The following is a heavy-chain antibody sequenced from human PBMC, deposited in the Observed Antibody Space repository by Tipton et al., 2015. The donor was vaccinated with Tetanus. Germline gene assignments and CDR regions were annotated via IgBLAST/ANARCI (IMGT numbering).Heavy chain of an antibody. D-gene: IGHD7-27*01. CDR2: ISGSGDET. CDR1: GFSFSNYA. CDR3: ARLGRNSLGAFDV. J-gene: IGHJ3*01. Sequence: SLRLSCAASGFSFSNYAMNWVRQSPLRGLEWVSGISGSGDETHYADSVKGRFSISRDNSMNSVYLQMNNLRAEDTALYYCARLGRNSLGAFDVWGQGTLVSVSS. V-gene: IGHV3-23*01.